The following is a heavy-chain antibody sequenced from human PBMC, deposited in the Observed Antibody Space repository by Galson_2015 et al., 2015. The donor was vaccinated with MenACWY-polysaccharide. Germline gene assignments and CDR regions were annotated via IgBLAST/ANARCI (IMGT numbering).Heavy chain of an antibody. V-gene: IGHV3-48*01. J-gene: IGHJ4*02. CDR1: GFIFTNHA. CDR3: ARVRIASRSFDS. D-gene: IGHD6-13*01. CDR2: ISSSSTI. Sequence: SLRLSCAVSGFIFTNHAMHWARQAPGKGLEWASYISSSSTIYYADSVKGRFTISRDNAKNSLYLQMNSLRAEDTAVYYCARVRIASRSFDSWGQGTLVTVSS.